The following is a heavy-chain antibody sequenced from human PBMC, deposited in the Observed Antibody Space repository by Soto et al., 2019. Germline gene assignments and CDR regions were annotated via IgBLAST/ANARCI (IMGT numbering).Heavy chain of an antibody. D-gene: IGHD4-4*01. CDR1: GGSISSGGYY. V-gene: IGHV4-30-4*08. CDR2: IYYSGST. Sequence: SETLSLTSTVSGGSISSGGYYWSWIRQHPGKGLKWIGYIYYSGSTYYNPSLKSRVTISVDTSKNQFSLKLSSVTAADTAVYHCARVGALTTVRGMEVWGQGTTVTVSS. CDR3: ARVGALTTVRGMEV. J-gene: IGHJ6*02.